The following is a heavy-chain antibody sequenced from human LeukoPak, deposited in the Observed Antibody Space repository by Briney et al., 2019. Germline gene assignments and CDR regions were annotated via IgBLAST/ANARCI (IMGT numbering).Heavy chain of an antibody. Sequence: GGSLRLSCAASGFTFSSYAMSWVRQAPGKGLGWVSAISGSGGSTYYADSVKGRFTISRDNSKNTLYLQMNSLRAEDTAVYYCAKGPRSSWSLNWFDPWGQGTLVTVSS. V-gene: IGHV3-23*01. CDR2: ISGSGGST. D-gene: IGHD6-13*01. CDR1: GFTFSSYA. CDR3: AKGPRSSWSLNWFDP. J-gene: IGHJ5*02.